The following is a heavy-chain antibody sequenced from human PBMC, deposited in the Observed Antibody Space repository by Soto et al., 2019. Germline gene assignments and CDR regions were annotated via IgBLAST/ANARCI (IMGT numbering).Heavy chain of an antibody. CDR3: AKVSILTESYHYYAMDV. CDR1: GFTFSAYA. Sequence: VQLVESGGGLIQPGGALILSCAASGFTFSAYAMSWVRQAPGKGLEWVSGISRDGGATDYADSVKGRLTISRDNAKNTLFLQMNSLRAEDTAIYYCAKVSILTESYHYYAMDVWGQGTTVTVSS. CDR2: ISRDGGAT. D-gene: IGHD3-9*01. V-gene: IGHV3-23*04. J-gene: IGHJ6*02.